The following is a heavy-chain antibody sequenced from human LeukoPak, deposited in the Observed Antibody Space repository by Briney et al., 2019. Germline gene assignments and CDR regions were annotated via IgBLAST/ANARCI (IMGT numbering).Heavy chain of an antibody. V-gene: IGHV3-30*18. J-gene: IGHJ6*02. CDR2: ISHDGSNK. CDR3: AKRLGSSSSPPDYYYYGMDV. CDR1: GFTFKNYG. D-gene: IGHD6-6*01. Sequence: PGGSLRLSCAASGFTFKNYGIHWVRQAPGKGLEWVAIISHDGSNKYYVDSVKGRFTLSRDNSKNTLYLQMNSLRAEDTAVYYCAKRLGSSSSPPDYYYYGMDVWGQGTTVTVSS.